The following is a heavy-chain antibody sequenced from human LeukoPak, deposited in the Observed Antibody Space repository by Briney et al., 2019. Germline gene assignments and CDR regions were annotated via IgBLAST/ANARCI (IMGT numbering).Heavy chain of an antibody. CDR3: GRFTRSGDSVY. CDR1: GFTFSSYW. Sequence: GGSLRLSCAASGFTFSSYWMSWVRQAPGKGLEWVANIKQDGSEKQYVDSVKGRFAISRDNAENSLYLQMNSLKAEDTAVYYCGRFTRSGDSVYWGQGTLVTVSS. V-gene: IGHV3-7*04. D-gene: IGHD7-27*01. CDR2: IKQDGSEK. J-gene: IGHJ4*02.